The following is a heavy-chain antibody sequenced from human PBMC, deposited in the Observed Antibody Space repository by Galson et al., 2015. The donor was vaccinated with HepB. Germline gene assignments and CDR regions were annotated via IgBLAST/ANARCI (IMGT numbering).Heavy chain of an antibody. D-gene: IGHD5-18*01. Sequence: SVKVSCKASGYTFTCYAMHWVRQAPGQRLEWMGWMNAGNGNTRYSQKFQGRVTITRDTSASTAYMDLSSLRSEDTAIYYCARARIQLWSDDAFDIWGQGTMVTVSS. CDR1: GYTFTCYA. J-gene: IGHJ3*02. CDR3: ARARIQLWSDDAFDI. CDR2: MNAGNGNT. V-gene: IGHV1-3*01.